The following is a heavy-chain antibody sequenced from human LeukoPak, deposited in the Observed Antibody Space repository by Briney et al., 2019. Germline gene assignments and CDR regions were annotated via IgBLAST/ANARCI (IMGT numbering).Heavy chain of an antibody. V-gene: IGHV3-15*01. CDR2: IKSKTDGGTT. CDR1: GFTFSNAW. D-gene: IGHD2-21*02. J-gene: IGHJ4*02. Sequence: PGGSLRPSCAASGFTFSNAWMSWVRQAPGKGLEWVGRIKSKTDGGTTDYAAPVKGRFTISRDDSKNTLYLQMNSLKTEDTAVYYCTTDIVVVTATLYYFDYWGQGTLVTVSS. CDR3: TTDIVVVTATLYYFDY.